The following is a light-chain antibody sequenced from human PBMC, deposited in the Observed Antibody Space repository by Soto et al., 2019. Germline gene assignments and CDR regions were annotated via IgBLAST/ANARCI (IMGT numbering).Light chain of an antibody. Sequence: DIQMTQSPSSLSASVGDRVTITCRASQSISSYLNWYQQKPGKAPKLLIYAASSLQSGVPSRFSGSGSGTDFTLTISSLQPEDFATYYCQQSYSKGWAFGQGTKLEIK. CDR1: QSISSY. CDR2: AAS. J-gene: IGKJ2*01. V-gene: IGKV1-39*01. CDR3: QQSYSKGWA.